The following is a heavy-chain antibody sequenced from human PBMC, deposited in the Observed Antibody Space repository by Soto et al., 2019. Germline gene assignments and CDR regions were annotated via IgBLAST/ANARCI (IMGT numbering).Heavy chain of an antibody. CDR3: ATGGWWGLVTSDFDY. Sequence: VQLVESGGGVVQPGRSLRLSCAASGFTFSDYAMHWVRQAPGKGLEWVAGVSHNGRNTHYADSVKGRLTISRDGSMNTASLERTSLRAVGTAVYYGATGGWWGLVTSDFDYWGQGALVTVSS. CDR1: GFTFSDYA. V-gene: IGHV3-30*03. D-gene: IGHD2-15*01. J-gene: IGHJ4*02. CDR2: VSHNGRNT.